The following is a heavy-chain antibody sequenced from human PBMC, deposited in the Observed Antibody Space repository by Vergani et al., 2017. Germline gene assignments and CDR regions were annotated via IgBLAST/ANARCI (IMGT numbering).Heavy chain of an antibody. CDR2: IYYSGST. V-gene: IGHV4-59*01. Sequence: QVQLQESGPGLVKPSETLSLTCTVSGGSISSYYWSWIRQPPGKGLDWIGYIYYSGSTNYNPSLKSRVTISVDTSKNQFSLKLSSVTAADTAVYYCAKGGDDFWSGSLWDYWGQGTLVTVSS. CDR1: GGSISSYY. J-gene: IGHJ4*02. D-gene: IGHD3-3*01. CDR3: AKGGDDFWSGSLWDY.